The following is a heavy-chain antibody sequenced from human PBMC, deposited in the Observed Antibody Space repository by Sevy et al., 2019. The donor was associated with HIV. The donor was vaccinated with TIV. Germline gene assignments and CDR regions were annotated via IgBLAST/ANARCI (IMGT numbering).Heavy chain of an antibody. CDR3: AQETFGRFDS. CDR2: IKPDGSDK. V-gene: IGHV3-7*01. CDR1: GFSFSAYW. D-gene: IGHD1-26*01. J-gene: IGHJ4*02. Sequence: GGSLRLSCAASGFSFSAYWMNWVRQAPGKGLEWVANIKPDGSDKHYVDSAEGRFTISRDNAKNSLYLQMNSLRVEDTAKCYCAQETFGRFDSWGQGTLVTVSS.